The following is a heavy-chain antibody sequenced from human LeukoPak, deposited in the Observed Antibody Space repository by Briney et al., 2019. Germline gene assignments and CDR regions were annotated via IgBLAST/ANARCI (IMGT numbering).Heavy chain of an antibody. CDR2: IYPGDSDT. CDR3: ARQGGYCSGGSCPTDPFDY. V-gene: IGHV5-51*01. J-gene: IGHJ4*02. D-gene: IGHD2-15*01. CDR1: GYSFTSYW. Sequence: GESLKISCKGSGYSFTSYWIGWVRQMPGKGLEWMGIIYPGDSDTRYSPSFQGQVTISADKSISTAYLQWSSLKASDTAMYYCARQGGYCSGGSCPTDPFDYWGQGTLVTVSS.